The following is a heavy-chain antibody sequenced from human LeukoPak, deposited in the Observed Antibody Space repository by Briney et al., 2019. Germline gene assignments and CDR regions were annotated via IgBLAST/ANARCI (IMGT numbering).Heavy chain of an antibody. J-gene: IGHJ5*02. CDR3: AKDRLPRGAPGRGEHHNWFDP. CDR1: GLTFSDYA. V-gene: IGHV3-23*01. Sequence: GGSLRLSCAASGLTFSDYAMSWVRQARGKGLEWVSSIGGDGVGTYYADSVKGRFIISRDNSKSTAFLQMNSLTAEDTAVYFCAKDRLPRGAPGRGEHHNWFDPWGQGTLVTVSS. CDR2: IGGDGVGT. D-gene: IGHD6-13*01.